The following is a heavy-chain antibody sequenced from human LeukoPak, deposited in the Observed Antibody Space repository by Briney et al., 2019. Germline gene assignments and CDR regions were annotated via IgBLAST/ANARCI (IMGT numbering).Heavy chain of an antibody. Sequence: GGSLRLSCAASGFTFSSYGMHWVRQAPGKGLEWVAVIWYDGSNKYYADSVKGRFTISRDNSKNTLYLQMNSLRAEDTAVYYCAKGSDDYGGNSDGPNFDYWGQGTLVTVSS. CDR2: IWYDGSNK. CDR1: GFTFSSYG. V-gene: IGHV3-33*06. CDR3: AKGSDDYGGNSDGPNFDY. J-gene: IGHJ4*02. D-gene: IGHD4-23*01.